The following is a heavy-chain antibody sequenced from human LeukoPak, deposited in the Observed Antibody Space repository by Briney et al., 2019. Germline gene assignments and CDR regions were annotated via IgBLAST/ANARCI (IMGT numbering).Heavy chain of an antibody. V-gene: IGHV3-7*01. CDR1: GFTFGSYW. J-gene: IGHJ4*02. CDR2: IKQDGSEK. D-gene: IGHD4-17*01. CDR3: ASSGDPYFFDY. Sequence: GGSLRLSCAASGFTFGSYWMSWVRQAPGKGLEWVANIKQDGSEKYYVDSVKGRFTISRDNAKNSLYLQMNSLRAEDTAVYYCASSGDPYFFDYWGQGTLVTVSS.